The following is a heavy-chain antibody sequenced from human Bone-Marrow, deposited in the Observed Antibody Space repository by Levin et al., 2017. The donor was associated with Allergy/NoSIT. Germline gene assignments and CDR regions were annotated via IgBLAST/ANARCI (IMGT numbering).Heavy chain of an antibody. V-gene: IGHV3-30-3*01. CDR1: GFTFSSYA. Sequence: QAGGSLRLSCAASGFTFSSYAMHWVRQAPGKGLEWVAVISYDGINKYYADSLKGRFTISRDNSKNTLYLQMNSLTAEDTAVYYCATGGDSYGYVAFDCWGQGTLVTVSS. J-gene: IGHJ4*02. CDR2: ISYDGINK. D-gene: IGHD5-18*01. CDR3: ATGGDSYGYVAFDC.